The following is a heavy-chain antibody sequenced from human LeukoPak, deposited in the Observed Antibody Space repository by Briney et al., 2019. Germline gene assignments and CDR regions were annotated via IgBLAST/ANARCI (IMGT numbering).Heavy chain of an antibody. D-gene: IGHD5-12*01. CDR1: GGSISSYY. V-gene: IGHV4-59*08. CDR3: AGDSGYDNGYYYGMDV. Sequence: SETLSLTCTVSGGSISSYYWSWIRQPPGKGLEWIGYIYYSGSTNYNPSLKSRVTISVDTSKNQFSLKLSSVTAADTAVYYCAGDSGYDNGYYYGMDVWGQGTTVTVSS. CDR2: IYYSGST. J-gene: IGHJ6*02.